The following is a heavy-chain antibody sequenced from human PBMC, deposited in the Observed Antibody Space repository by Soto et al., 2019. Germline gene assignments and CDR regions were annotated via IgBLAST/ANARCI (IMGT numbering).Heavy chain of an antibody. D-gene: IGHD3-3*01. V-gene: IGHV4-4*07. CDR3: ARGGSGIWSGYIDY. CDR2: IYTSGST. J-gene: IGHJ4*02. CDR1: GGSISSYY. Sequence: SETLSLTCTVSGGSISSYYWSWIRQPAGKGLEWIGRIYTSGSTNYNPSLKSRVTMSVDTSKNQFSLKLSSVTAADTAVYYCARGGSGIWSGYIDYWGQGTLVNVSS.